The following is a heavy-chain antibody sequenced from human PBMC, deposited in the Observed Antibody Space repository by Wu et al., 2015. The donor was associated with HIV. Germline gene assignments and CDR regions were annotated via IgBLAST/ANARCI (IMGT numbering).Heavy chain of an antibody. Sequence: SGAEVRKPGASVKVSCKASGYTFTQTYLHWVRQAPGQGLEWLGIINPGVDRISYAQKSQGRLTITRDTSTSTVYMELSSLRYEDTAVYYCAARIGNIEAFNIWGQGTMVTVSS. D-gene: IGHD1/OR15-1a*01. CDR3: AARIGNIEAFNI. J-gene: IGHJ3*02. CDR2: INPGVDRI. V-gene: IGHV1-46*03. CDR1: GYTFTQTY.